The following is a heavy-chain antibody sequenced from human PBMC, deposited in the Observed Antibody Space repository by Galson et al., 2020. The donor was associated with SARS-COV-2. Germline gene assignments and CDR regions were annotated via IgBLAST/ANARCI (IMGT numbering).Heavy chain of an antibody. D-gene: IGHD3-22*01. CDR1: GFTVSSNY. CDR2: IYSGGST. J-gene: IGHJ3*01. V-gene: IGHV3-66*02. Sequence: GGSLRLSCAASGFTVSSNYMSWVRQAPGKGLEWVSVIYSGGSTYYADSVKGRFTISRDNSKNTLYLQMNSLRAEDTAVYYCASEVGVVVKPGAFDLWGQGTMVTVSS. CDR3: ASEVGVVVKPGAFDL.